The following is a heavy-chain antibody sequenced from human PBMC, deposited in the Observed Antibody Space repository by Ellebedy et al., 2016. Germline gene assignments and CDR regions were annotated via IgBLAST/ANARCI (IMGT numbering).Heavy chain of an antibody. J-gene: IGHJ3*02. V-gene: IGHV1-69*13. CDR2: IIPIFGTA. CDR1: GYTFTSYG. Sequence: SVKVSCXASGYTFTSYGISWVRQAPGQGLEWMGGIIPIFGTANYAQKFQGRVTITADESTSTAYMELSSLRSEDTAVYYCARERAGDDADAFDIWGQGTMVTVSS. D-gene: IGHD1-1*01. CDR3: ARERAGDDADAFDI.